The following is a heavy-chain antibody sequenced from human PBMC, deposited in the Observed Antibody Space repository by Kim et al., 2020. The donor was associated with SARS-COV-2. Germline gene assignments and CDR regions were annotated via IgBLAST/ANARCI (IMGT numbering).Heavy chain of an antibody. CDR2: INHSGST. V-gene: IGHV4-34*01. Sequence: SETLSLTCAVYGGSFSGYYWSWIRQPPGKGLEWIGEINHSGSTNYNPSLKSRVTISVDTSKNQFSLKLSSVTAADTAVYYCARGRAWAYCSSTSCGNWF. D-gene: IGHD2-2*01. CDR3: ARGRAWAYCSSTSCGNWF. J-gene: IGHJ5*01. CDR1: GGSFSGYY.